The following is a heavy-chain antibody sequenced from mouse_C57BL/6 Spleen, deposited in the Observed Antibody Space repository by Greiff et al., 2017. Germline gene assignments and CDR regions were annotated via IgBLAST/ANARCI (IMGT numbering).Heavy chain of an antibody. D-gene: IGHD1-1*01. CDR2: INPSTGGT. CDR3: ARGDYGSSYYFDY. V-gene: IGHV1-42*01. Sequence: VQLQPSGPELVKPGASVKISCKASGYSFTGYYMNWVKQSPEKSLEWIGEINPSTGGTTYNPKFKAKATLTVDKSSSTAYMQLKSLTSEDSAVYYCARGDYGSSYYFDYWGQGTTLTVSS. J-gene: IGHJ2*01. CDR1: GYSFTGYY.